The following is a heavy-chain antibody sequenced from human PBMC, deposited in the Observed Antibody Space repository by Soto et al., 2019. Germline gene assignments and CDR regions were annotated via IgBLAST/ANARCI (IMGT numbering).Heavy chain of an antibody. CDR1: GGTFSSYA. V-gene: IGHV1-69*12. Sequence: QVQLVQSGAEVKKPGSSVEVSCKASGGTFSSYAISWVRQAPGQGLEWMGGIIPIFGTANYAQKFQGRVTITADESTSTAYIELSSLRSEDTAVYYCARDKLRPTYQLSSSSFYYYYGMDVWGQGTTVTVSS. D-gene: IGHD6-6*01. CDR3: ARDKLRPTYQLSSSSFYYYYGMDV. J-gene: IGHJ6*02. CDR2: IIPIFGTA.